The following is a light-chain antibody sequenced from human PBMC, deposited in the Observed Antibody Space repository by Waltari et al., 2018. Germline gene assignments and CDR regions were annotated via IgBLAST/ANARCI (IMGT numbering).Light chain of an antibody. CDR3: SSFTGSNNWV. J-gene: IGLJ3*02. V-gene: IGLV2-8*01. Sequence: QSALTQPPSASGSPGQSVTISCTGTSSDVGGYNFVSWYQQHPGKAPKLMIYEVSKRPAGVPDLFSCSKSGNTASLPVSGLQAEDEADFYCSSFTGSNNWVFGGGTKVTVL. CDR2: EVS. CDR1: SSDVGGYNF.